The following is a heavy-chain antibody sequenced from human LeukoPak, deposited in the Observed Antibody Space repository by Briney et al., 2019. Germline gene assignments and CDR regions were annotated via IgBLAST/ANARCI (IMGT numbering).Heavy chain of an antibody. J-gene: IGHJ4*02. V-gene: IGHV3-21*01. CDR2: ISSSGSYI. CDR3: ARGPQFCSGGSCYGYYFDY. D-gene: IGHD2-15*01. CDR1: GFTFSSYS. Sequence: PGGSLRLSCAASGFTFSSYSMNRVRQPPGKGLEWVSSISSSGSYIYYADSVKGRFSISRDSAKNSLYLQMNSLRAEDTAVYYCARGPQFCSGGSCYGYYFDYWGQGTLVTVSS.